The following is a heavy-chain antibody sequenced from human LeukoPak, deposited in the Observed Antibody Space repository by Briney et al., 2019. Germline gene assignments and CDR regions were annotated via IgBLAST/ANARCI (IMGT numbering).Heavy chain of an antibody. Sequence: ASVKVSCKASGYTFTSYDINWVRQATGQGLEWMGWMNPNSGNTGYAQKFQGRVTMTRNTSISTAYMELSGLRSGDTAVYYCARAPRITMIVVVIGRYYFDCWGQGTLVTVSS. CDR3: ARAPRITMIVVVIGRYYFDC. V-gene: IGHV1-8*01. CDR1: GYTFTSYD. D-gene: IGHD3-22*01. J-gene: IGHJ4*02. CDR2: MNPNSGNT.